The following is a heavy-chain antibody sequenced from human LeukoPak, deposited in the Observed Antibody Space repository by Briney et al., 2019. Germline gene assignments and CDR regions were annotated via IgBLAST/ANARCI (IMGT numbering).Heavy chain of an antibody. CDR1: GFTFSSYW. J-gene: IGHJ4*02. D-gene: IGHD6-19*01. CDR3: ARVLSDSNGWYHFDY. Sequence: GGSLRLSCVASGFTFSSYWMSWVRQAPGKGLEWVSVIYSGGGTYYADSVKGRFTISRDNSKNTLSLQMNSLRAEDTAVYYCARVLSDSNGWYHFDYWGQGTLVTVSS. V-gene: IGHV3-53*01. CDR2: IYSGGGT.